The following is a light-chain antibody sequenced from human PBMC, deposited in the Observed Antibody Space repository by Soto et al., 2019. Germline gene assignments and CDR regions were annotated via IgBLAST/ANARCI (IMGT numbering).Light chain of an antibody. J-gene: IGLJ1*01. V-gene: IGLV1-47*01. CDR2: RNN. CDR1: TSNIGSNC. CDR3: ATWDHSLNGFYV. Sequence: QFVLTQPPSASGNPGQGVIISCSGSTSNIGSNCVYWYQQLPGTAPKLPIYRNNQRPSGVPDRFSGSKSGTSASLAISGLRSDDEAEYFCATWDHSLNGFYVFGPGTKV.